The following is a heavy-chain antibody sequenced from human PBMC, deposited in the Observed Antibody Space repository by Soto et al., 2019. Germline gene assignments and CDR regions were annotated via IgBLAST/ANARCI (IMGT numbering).Heavy chain of an antibody. D-gene: IGHD2-2*01. Sequence: VWSLRLSCAASGFTFSSYWMHWVRQAPGKGLVWVSRINSDGSSTSYADSVKGRFTISRDKSKNTLYLQMNSLRAEDTAVYYCAKGVVVPAAMPLSSGFDYWGQGTLVTVS. CDR1: GFTFSSYW. CDR2: INSDGSST. CDR3: AKGVVVPAAMPLSSGFDY. J-gene: IGHJ4*02. V-gene: IGHV3-74*01.